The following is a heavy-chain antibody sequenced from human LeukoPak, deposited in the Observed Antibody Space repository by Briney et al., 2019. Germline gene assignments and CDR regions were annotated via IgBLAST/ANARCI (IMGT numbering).Heavy chain of an antibody. J-gene: IGHJ4*02. D-gene: IGHD3-9*01. CDR3: AKDGGRSFDSYYFDY. CDR1: GFTFSSYG. Sequence: GGSLRLYCAASGFTFSSYGMHWVRQAPGKGLEWVAVISYDGSNKYYADSVKGRFTISRDNSKNTLYLQMNSLRAEDTAVYYCAKDGGRSFDSYYFDYWGQGTLVTVSS. V-gene: IGHV3-30*18. CDR2: ISYDGSNK.